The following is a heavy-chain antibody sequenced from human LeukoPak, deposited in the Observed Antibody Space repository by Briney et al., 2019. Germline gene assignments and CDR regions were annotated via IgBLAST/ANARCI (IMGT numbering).Heavy chain of an antibody. CDR2: IYHSGST. J-gene: IGHJ4*02. CDR3: ARDDGYYDFWSGYYHFDY. V-gene: IGHV4-38-2*02. CDR1: GYSISSGYY. Sequence: PSETLSLTCAVSGYSISSGYYWGWIRQPPGKGLEWIGSIYHSGSTYYNPSLKSRVTISVDTSKNQFSLKLSSVTAADTAVYYCARDDGYYDFWSGYYHFDYWGQGTLVTVSS. D-gene: IGHD3-3*01.